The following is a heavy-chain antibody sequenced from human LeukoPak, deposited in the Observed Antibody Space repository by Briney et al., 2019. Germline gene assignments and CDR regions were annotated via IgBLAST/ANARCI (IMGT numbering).Heavy chain of an antibody. Sequence: PSGTLSLTCAVSGGSISSSNWWSWVRQPPGKGLEWIGEIYHSGSTNYNPSLKSRVTISVDTSKNQFSLKLSSVTAADTAVYYCARGPYYYGSGSYSFEFDYWGQGTLVTVSS. J-gene: IGHJ4*02. V-gene: IGHV4-4*02. D-gene: IGHD3-10*01. CDR2: IYHSGST. CDR1: GGSISSSNW. CDR3: ARGPYYYGSGSYSFEFDY.